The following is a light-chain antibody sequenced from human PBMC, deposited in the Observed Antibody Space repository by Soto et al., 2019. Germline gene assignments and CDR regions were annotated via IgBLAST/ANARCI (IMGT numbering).Light chain of an antibody. CDR1: SSNIGGNT. V-gene: IGLV1-44*01. J-gene: IGLJ1*01. CDR2: GND. Sequence: QSVLTQPPSASGTPGQRVTISCSGSSSNIGGNTVNWYQQLPGTAPKLLIYGNDQRPSGVPDRFSGSKSGASASLASSGLQSEDEGDYYCAAWDDSLNAFVFGTGTKLTVL. CDR3: AAWDDSLNAFV.